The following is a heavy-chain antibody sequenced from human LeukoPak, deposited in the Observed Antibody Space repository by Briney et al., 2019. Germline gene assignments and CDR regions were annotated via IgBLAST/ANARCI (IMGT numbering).Heavy chain of an antibody. Sequence: SETLSLTCAVYGGSFSGYYWSWIRQPPGKGLEWIGEINHSRSTNYNPSLKSRVTISVDTSKNQFSLKLSSVTAADTAVYYCARGFYYDSSGYPMDVWGQGTTVTVSS. J-gene: IGHJ6*02. D-gene: IGHD3-22*01. CDR1: GGSFSGYY. CDR3: ARGFYYDSSGYPMDV. CDR2: INHSRST. V-gene: IGHV4-34*01.